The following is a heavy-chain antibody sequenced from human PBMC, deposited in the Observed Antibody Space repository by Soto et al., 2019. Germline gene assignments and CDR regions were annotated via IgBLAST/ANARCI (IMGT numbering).Heavy chain of an antibody. V-gene: IGHV4-31*03. CDR3: ASTPGSDFWSGYRSHV. D-gene: IGHD3-3*01. CDR2: IYYSGST. CDR1: GGSISSGGYY. J-gene: IGHJ6*02. Sequence: QVQLQESGPGLVKPSQTLSLTCTVSGGSISSGGYYWSWIRQHPGKGLEWIGYIYYSGSTYYNPSLKSRVTISVDTSKNQCSLKLSSVTAADTAVYYCASTPGSDFWSGYRSHVWGQGTTVTVSS.